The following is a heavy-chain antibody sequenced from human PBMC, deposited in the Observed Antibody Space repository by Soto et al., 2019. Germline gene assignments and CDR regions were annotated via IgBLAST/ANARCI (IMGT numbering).Heavy chain of an antibody. CDR2: FDGSVGHT. J-gene: IGHJ4*02. CDR3: AKHIQYDSGWTLHY. Sequence: PGGSLRLSCAASGFSFSSYAVSWVRQAPGKGLEWVPVFDGSVGHTYYTNSVKGRFTISNDNSKNTLFLQMNSLKAEDTAVYFCAKHIQYDSGWTLHYWGQGTLVTVYS. V-gene: IGHV3-23*01. D-gene: IGHD6-19*01. CDR1: GFSFSSYA.